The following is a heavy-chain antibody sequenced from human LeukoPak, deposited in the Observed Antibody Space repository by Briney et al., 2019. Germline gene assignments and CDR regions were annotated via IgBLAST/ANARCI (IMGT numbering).Heavy chain of an antibody. Sequence: GRSLRLSCAASGFTFSSYGMHWVRQAPGKGLEWVAVIWYDGSNKYYADSVKGRFTISRDNSKNMLYLQLNSLRVEDTAVYYCARGDHFDYWGQGTLVTVSS. J-gene: IGHJ4*02. CDR1: GFTFSSYG. V-gene: IGHV3-33*01. CDR2: IWYDGSNK. CDR3: ARGDHFDY.